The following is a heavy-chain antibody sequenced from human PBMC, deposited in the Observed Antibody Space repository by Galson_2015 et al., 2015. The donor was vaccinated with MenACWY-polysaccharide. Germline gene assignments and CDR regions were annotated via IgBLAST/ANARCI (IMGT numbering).Heavy chain of an antibody. V-gene: IGHV3-21*01. CDR3: ASEWELRPHAFDI. CDR1: GFTFSTYT. D-gene: IGHD1-26*01. Sequence: SLRLSCAASGFTFSTYTMNWVRQAPGKGLEWVSSITSSSSYIYYADSVKGRFTISRDNAKNSLYLQMNSLRAEDTAVYYCASEWELRPHAFDIWGQGTMVTVSS. J-gene: IGHJ3*02. CDR2: ITSSSSYI.